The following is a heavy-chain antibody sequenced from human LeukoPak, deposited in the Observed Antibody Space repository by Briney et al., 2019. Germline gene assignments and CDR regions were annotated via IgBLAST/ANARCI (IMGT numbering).Heavy chain of an antibody. J-gene: IGHJ5*02. D-gene: IGHD3-16*01. CDR1: GFTFSSYS. V-gene: IGHV3-48*04. CDR2: ISVSGSLI. CDR3: ARGQYYNNAWGSPP. Sequence: PGGSLRLSCAASGFTFSSYSTNWVRQAPGKGLEWISYISVSGSLIYYADSVKGRFTISRDNARSSLFLQMISLRAEDTAVYYCARGQYYNNAWGSPPWGQGTLVIVSS.